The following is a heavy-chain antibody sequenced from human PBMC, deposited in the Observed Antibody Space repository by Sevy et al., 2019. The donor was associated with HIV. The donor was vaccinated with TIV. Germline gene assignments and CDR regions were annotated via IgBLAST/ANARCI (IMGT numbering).Heavy chain of an antibody. CDR3: AKGDGLDNIGCHFGP. Sequence: GGSLRLSCVASGFTFTSHSMTWVRQAAGKGLEWVSGISGSADSRHYADSVKGRFTISRDNSKNTLYLQMNSLRAEDTAVYYCAKGDGLDNIGCHFGPWGQGTLVTVSS. CDR2: ISGSADSR. J-gene: IGHJ5*02. CDR1: GFTFTSHS. D-gene: IGHD2-15*01. V-gene: IGHV3-23*01.